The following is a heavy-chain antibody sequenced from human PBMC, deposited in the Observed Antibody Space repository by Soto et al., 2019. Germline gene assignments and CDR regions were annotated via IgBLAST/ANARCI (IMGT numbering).Heavy chain of an antibody. CDR3: TTDFGDSLFRGY. CDR2: IKTKTDSGTI. Sequence: EVQLVESGGGLVKPGESLRLSCAASGFTLSAAYMTWVRQAPGKELEWVGRIKTKTDSGTIDYDAPVKGRFTISRDDSNNTLYLQMNSLQTGDTAVYYCTTDFGDSLFRGYWGQGTLVTVSS. V-gene: IGHV3-15*01. D-gene: IGHD4-17*01. J-gene: IGHJ1*01. CDR1: GFTLSAAY.